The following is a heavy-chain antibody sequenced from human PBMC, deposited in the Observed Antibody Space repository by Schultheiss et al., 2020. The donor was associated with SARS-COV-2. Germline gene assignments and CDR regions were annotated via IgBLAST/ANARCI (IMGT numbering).Heavy chain of an antibody. CDR3: ARGQRAAPLDY. CDR1: GGSISSYY. Sequence: SETLSLTCTVSGGSISSYYWSWIRQPPGKGLEWIGEINHSGSTNYNPSLKSRVTISVDTSKNQFSLKLSSVTAADTAVYYCARGQRAAPLDYWGQGTLVTVSS. J-gene: IGHJ4*02. CDR2: INHSGST. V-gene: IGHV4-34*01. D-gene: IGHD6-6*01.